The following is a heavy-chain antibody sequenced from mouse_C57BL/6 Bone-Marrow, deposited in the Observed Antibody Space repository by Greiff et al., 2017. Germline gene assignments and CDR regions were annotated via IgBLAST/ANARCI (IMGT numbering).Heavy chain of an antibody. CDR1: GYSFTGYY. V-gene: IGHV1-43*01. CDR3: ARYYYGSSYLAWFAY. Sequence: VQLKQSGPELVKPGASVRISCTASGYSFTGYYMHWVQQSSEKSLEWIGEINPSTGGTSYNQKFKGKATLTVDKSSSTAYMQLKSLTSEDSAVYYCARYYYGSSYLAWFAYWGQGTLVTVSA. CDR2: INPSTGGT. D-gene: IGHD1-1*01. J-gene: IGHJ3*01.